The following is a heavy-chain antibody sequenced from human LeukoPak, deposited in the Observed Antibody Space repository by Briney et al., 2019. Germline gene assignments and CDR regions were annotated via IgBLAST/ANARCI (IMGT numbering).Heavy chain of an antibody. Sequence: PSETLSLTCTVSGGSISSYYWSWIRQPAGKGLEWIGRIYTSGSTNYNPPLKSRVTMSVDTSKNQFSLKLSSVTAADTAVYYCAGYYDFWSGYYTYWGQGTLVTVSS. CDR3: AGYYDFWSGYYTY. V-gene: IGHV4-4*07. J-gene: IGHJ4*02. CDR2: IYTSGST. CDR1: GGSISSYY. D-gene: IGHD3-3*01.